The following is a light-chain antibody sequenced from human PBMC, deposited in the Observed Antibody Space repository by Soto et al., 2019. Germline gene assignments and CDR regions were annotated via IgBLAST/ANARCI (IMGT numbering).Light chain of an antibody. J-gene: IGKJ5*01. Sequence: EIVLTQSPGTLSLSPGERATLSCRASQSVSNNYLAWYQQKPGQAPRLLIYGASNRATGIPGRFSGSGSGTDFTLTISRLEPEDFAVYYCQQRSNWPPNTFGQGTRLQIK. V-gene: IGKV3D-20*02. CDR2: GAS. CDR1: QSVSNNY. CDR3: QQRSNWPPNT.